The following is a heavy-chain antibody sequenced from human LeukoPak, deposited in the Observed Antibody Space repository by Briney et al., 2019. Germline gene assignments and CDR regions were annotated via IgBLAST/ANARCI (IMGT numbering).Heavy chain of an antibody. V-gene: IGHV4-59*01. CDR1: GVSISSYY. D-gene: IGHD1-26*01. CDR2: IYYSGST. CDR3: ARARSVEGYYYSYMDV. Sequence: PSQTLSLTCTVSGVSISSYYWSWIRQPPGKGLEWIGYIYYSGSTNYNPSLKSRVTISVDTSKNQFSLKLSSVTAADTAVYYCARARSVEGYYYSYMDVWGEGTTVTVSS. J-gene: IGHJ6*03.